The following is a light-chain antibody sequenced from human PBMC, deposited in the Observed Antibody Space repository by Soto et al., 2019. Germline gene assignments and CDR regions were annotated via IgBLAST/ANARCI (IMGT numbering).Light chain of an antibody. CDR3: QQTRIYPST. Sequence: IQLPQSPSSLSASVGDRVTITCRASQGIDSYLAWYQQRPGNVPQLLIYETSILQSGVASIFSGSGSGTDFTLTSSSRQAEECATYYFQQTRIYPSTFGGGTNVEIK. V-gene: IGKV1-9*01. CDR1: QGIDSY. CDR2: ETS. J-gene: IGKJ4*01.